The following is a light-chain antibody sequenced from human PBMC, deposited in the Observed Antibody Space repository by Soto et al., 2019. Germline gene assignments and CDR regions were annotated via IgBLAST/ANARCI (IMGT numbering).Light chain of an antibody. CDR2: DTF. V-gene: IGKV3-11*01. J-gene: IGKJ4*01. CDR1: QSVGNF. CDR3: QQRSAWPLT. Sequence: EIVLTQSPATLSLSPGERATLSCRASQSVGNFIAWYQQKPGQAPRLLIYDTFNRFTGIPARFSGSGSGTDFTLNINSLEPEDSAVYYCQQRSAWPLTFGGGTRVEIK.